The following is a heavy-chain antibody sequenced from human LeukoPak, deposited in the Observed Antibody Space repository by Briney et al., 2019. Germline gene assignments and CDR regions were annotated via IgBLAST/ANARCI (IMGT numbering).Heavy chain of an antibody. D-gene: IGHD2-8*01. CDR2: ISGSGGST. J-gene: IGHJ4*02. CDR3: ARAIGYCTNGVCSLPYYFDY. V-gene: IGHV3-23*01. CDR1: GFTFSSFA. Sequence: GGSLRLSCAASGFTFSSFAMSWVRQAPGKGLEWVSAISGSGGSTYYADSVKGRFTISRDNSKNTLYLQMNSLRAEDTAVYYCARAIGYCTNGVCSLPYYFDYWGQGTLVTVSS.